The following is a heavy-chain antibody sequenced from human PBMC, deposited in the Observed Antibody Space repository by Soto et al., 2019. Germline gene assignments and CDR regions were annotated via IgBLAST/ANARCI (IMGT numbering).Heavy chain of an antibody. Sequence: DVQLLESGGALVQLGGSLSLSCAASGFTFSRYAMNWVRQAPGKGLEWVSTLSGSGSGSYYPDSLRGRFTISRDNSKNTLYLQMNNLRAEDTAVYYCAKAPISLDGSGYYFASFDYWGHGTRVTVSS. D-gene: IGHD3-22*01. CDR1: GFTFSRYA. J-gene: IGHJ4*01. CDR3: AKAPISLDGSGYYFASFDY. V-gene: IGHV3-23*01. CDR2: LSGSGSGS.